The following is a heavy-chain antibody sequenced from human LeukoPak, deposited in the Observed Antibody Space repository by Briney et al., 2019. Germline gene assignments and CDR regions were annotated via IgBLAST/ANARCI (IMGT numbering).Heavy chain of an antibody. D-gene: IGHD7-27*01. J-gene: IGHJ3*02. Sequence: PGGSLKLSCAASGFTFSSYTMNWVRQAPGKGREWVSSISSSSSYIYYADSLKVRFTISRDNAKNSLYLQMNSLRAEDTAVYYCARELGAFDIWGQGTMVTVSS. V-gene: IGHV3-21*01. CDR2: ISSSSSYI. CDR1: GFTFSSYT. CDR3: ARELGAFDI.